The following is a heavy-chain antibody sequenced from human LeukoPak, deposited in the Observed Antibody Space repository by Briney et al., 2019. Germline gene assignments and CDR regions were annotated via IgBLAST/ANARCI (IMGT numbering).Heavy chain of an antibody. Sequence: SGGSLRLSCAASGFTFNTYAMSWVRQAPGKGLEWVSGIGGSGSSTDYAESVKGRFTISRDNSKNTLYLQMNSLRAEDAAAYYCAKAFDDYFFDYWDKGTLVTVSS. CDR3: AKAFDDYFFDY. D-gene: IGHD2-21*02. J-gene: IGHJ4*02. CDR2: IGGSGSST. CDR1: GFTFNTYA. V-gene: IGHV3-23*01.